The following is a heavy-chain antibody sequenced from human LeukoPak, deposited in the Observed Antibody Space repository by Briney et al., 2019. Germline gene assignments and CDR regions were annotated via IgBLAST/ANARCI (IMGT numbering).Heavy chain of an antibody. CDR1: GDSISSYH. CDR2: ISYSGST. J-gene: IGHJ4*02. D-gene: IGHD3-16*01. Sequence: SETLSLTCTVSGDSISSYHWSWIRQPPGKGLEWIGYISYSGSTNYNPSLKSRVTISIDTSKNQFSLKLSSVTAADTAVYYCARVGRGDYVWGSYSVDYWGQGTLVTVSS. CDR3: ARVGRGDYVWGSYSVDY. V-gene: IGHV4-59*01.